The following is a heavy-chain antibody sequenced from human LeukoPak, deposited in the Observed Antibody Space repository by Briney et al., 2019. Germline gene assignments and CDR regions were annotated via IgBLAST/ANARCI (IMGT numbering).Heavy chain of an antibody. D-gene: IGHD1-26*01. V-gene: IGHV3-30*18. CDR3: AKGGVRETFRCGTDS. J-gene: IGHJ4*02. CDR2: MSDDGGIR. CDR1: GFTFSHYY. Sequence: GGSLRLSCAASGFTFSHYYMHWVRQAPGKGLEWVALMSDDGGIRYYGTSVRGRFTISRDNPGNTLYLQMSSLRAEDTAVYYCAKGGVRETFRCGTDSWGQGTLVRVSS.